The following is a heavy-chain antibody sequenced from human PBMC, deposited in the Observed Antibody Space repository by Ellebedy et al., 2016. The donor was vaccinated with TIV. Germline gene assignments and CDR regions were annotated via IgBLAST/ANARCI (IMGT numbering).Heavy chain of an antibody. CDR2: ISGSGGST. Sequence: GESLKISCAASGFTFSDYYMSWIRQAPGKGLEWVSAISGSGGSTYYADSVKGRFTISRDNSKNTLYLQMNSLRDEDTAVYYCAREGSIAVAGNFDYWGQGTLVTVSS. J-gene: IGHJ4*02. CDR1: GFTFSDYY. CDR3: AREGSIAVAGNFDY. V-gene: IGHV3-23*01. D-gene: IGHD6-19*01.